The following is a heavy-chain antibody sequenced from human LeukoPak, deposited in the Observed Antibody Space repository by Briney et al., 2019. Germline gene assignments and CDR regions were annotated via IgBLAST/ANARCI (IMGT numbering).Heavy chain of an antibody. V-gene: IGHV3-23*01. CDR1: GFTFSSYA. Sequence: GGSLRLSCAASGFTFSSYAMSWVRQAPGKGLEWVSAISGSSGNTYYADSVKGRFTISRDNSKNTLYLQMNSLRAEDTAVYYCAKVLDSSGYYLWDYWGQGTLVTVSS. D-gene: IGHD3-22*01. J-gene: IGHJ4*02. CDR3: AKVLDSSGYYLWDY. CDR2: ISGSSGNT.